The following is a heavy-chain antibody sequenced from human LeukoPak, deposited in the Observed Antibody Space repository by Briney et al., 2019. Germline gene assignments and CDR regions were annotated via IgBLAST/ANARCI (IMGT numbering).Heavy chain of an antibody. V-gene: IGHV3-33*01. CDR1: GFTFSSYG. CDR2: IWYDGSNK. Sequence: GGSLRLSCAASGFTFSSYGMHWVRQAPGKGLEGVAVIWYDGSNKYYADSVKGRFTISRDNSKNTLYLQMNSLRAEDTAVYYCARDLVVVTAIRDHYYYYGLDVWGQGTTVTVSS. D-gene: IGHD2-21*02. J-gene: IGHJ6*02. CDR3: ARDLVVVTAIRDHYYYYGLDV.